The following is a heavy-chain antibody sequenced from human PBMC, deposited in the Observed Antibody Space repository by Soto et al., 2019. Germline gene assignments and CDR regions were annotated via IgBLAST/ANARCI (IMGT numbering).Heavy chain of an antibody. D-gene: IGHD4-17*01. V-gene: IGHV4-34*01. J-gene: IGHJ4*02. CDR1: GGSFSGYY. CDR2: INHSGST. Sequence: SETLSLTCAGYGGSFSGYYWSWIRQPPGKGLEWIGEINHSGSTNYNPSLKSRVTISVDTSKNQFSLKLSSVTAADTAVYYCARDYGGKASFDYWGQGTLVTVSS. CDR3: ARDYGGKASFDY.